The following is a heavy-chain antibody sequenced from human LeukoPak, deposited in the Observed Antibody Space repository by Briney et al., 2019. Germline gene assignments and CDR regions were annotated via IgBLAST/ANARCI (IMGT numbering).Heavy chain of an antibody. V-gene: IGHV4-34*01. J-gene: IGHJ4*02. CDR1: GGSFSGYY. CDR2: INHSGST. CDR3: ASGVAFDY. Sequence: PSETLSLTCAVYGGSFSGYYWGWIRQPPGKGLEWIGEINHSGSTNYNPSLKSRVTISVDTSKNQFSLKLSSVTAADTAVYYCASGVAFDYWGQGTLVTVSS. D-gene: IGHD5-12*01.